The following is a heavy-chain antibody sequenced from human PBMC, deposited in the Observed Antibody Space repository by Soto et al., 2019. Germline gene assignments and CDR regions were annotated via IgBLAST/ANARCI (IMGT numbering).Heavy chain of an antibody. CDR1: GGTFGNSA. CDR2: IIPVFGTV. V-gene: IGHV1-69*01. CDR3: XXXXXXXXXXS. Sequence: QVKLVQSGAEVKKPGSSVKVSCKASGGTFGNSAISWVRXXXXXGLEWMGGIIPVFGTVNYAQKFEGRVTITADESTSTVXXXXXXXXXXXXXXXXXXXXXXXXXXXSXGQGTLVTVSS. J-gene: IGHJ4*02.